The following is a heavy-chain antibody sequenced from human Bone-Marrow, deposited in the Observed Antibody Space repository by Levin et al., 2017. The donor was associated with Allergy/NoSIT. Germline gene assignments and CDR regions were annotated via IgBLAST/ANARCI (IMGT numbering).Heavy chain of an antibody. D-gene: IGHD3-16*01. CDR3: VREGGYDALHT. Sequence: GGSLRLSCVISGFTFSKYKMNWVRQAPGKGLEWISYIDQSGGSMFYADSVKGRFTISRDNAKNSLYLQMTSLSVEDTGVYYCVREGGYDALHTWGQGTMATVSS. J-gene: IGHJ3*02. V-gene: IGHV3-48*03. CDR2: IDQSGGSM. CDR1: GFTFSKYK.